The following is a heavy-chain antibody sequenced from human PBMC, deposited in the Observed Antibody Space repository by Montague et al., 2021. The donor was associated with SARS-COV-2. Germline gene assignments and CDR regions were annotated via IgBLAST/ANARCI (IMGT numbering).Heavy chain of an antibody. V-gene: IGHV4-39*01. D-gene: IGHD2-21*01. Sequence: SETLSLTCSVYGGSFSSSSFYWGWIPQSPGMVLEWVVNLYYSGNTNYNLSLKSRATLYVNPSTNQFFLTLTSVTAADTAVYYCARPSPVFHYNWLDAWGQGTLVTVSS. CDR2: LYYSGNT. CDR3: ARPSPVFHYNWLDA. CDR1: GGSFSSSSFY. J-gene: IGHJ5*02.